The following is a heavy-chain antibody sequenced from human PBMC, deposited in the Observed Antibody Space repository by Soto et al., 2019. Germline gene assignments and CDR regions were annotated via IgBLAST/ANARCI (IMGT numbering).Heavy chain of an antibody. Sequence: GGSLRLSCAASGFTFSSYAMSWVRQAPGKGLEWVSGISGSGRSTYYADSVKGRFTISRDNSKNTLYLQMNSLRADDTAVYYCAKAPYDMLTGSQKYFDYWGQGTLVTVAS. V-gene: IGHV3-23*01. CDR1: GFTFSSYA. D-gene: IGHD3-9*01. CDR2: ISGSGRST. J-gene: IGHJ4*02. CDR3: AKAPYDMLTGSQKYFDY.